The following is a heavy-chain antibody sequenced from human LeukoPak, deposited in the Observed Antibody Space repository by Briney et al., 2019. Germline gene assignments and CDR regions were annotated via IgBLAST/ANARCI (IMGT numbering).Heavy chain of an antibody. Sequence: APVKVSCKASGGTFSSYTISWVRQAPGQGLEWMGRIIPILGIANYAQKFQGRVTITADKSTSTAYMELSSLRSENTAVYYCAGDPGYCSSTSCYTDYWGQGTLVTVSS. V-gene: IGHV1-69*04. D-gene: IGHD2-2*02. CDR3: AGDPGYCSSTSCYTDY. CDR1: GGTFSSYT. J-gene: IGHJ4*02. CDR2: IIPILGIA.